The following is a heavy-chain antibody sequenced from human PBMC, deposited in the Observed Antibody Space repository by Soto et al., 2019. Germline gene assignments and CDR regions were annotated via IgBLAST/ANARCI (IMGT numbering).Heavy chain of an antibody. CDR3: ARDELRFSRGYYYYGMDV. D-gene: IGHD3-3*01. Sequence: PSQTLSLTCAISGDSVSSNSAAWNWIRQSPSRGLEWLGRTYYRSKWYNDYAVSVKSRITINPDTSKNQFSLQLNSVTPEDTAVYYCARDELRFSRGYYYYGMDVWRQGTTVTVSS. J-gene: IGHJ6*02. CDR1: GDSVSSNSAA. CDR2: TYYRSKWYN. V-gene: IGHV6-1*01.